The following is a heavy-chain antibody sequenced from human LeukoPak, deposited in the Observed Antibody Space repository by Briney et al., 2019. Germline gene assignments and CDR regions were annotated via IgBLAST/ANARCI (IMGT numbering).Heavy chain of an antibody. CDR3: ARGISSGWFFDL. D-gene: IGHD6-19*01. CDR1: GFIFSNNG. J-gene: IGHJ4*02. CDR2: IRYDGSNK. Sequence: PGGSLRLSCAASGFIFSNNGMHWVRQAPGKGLEWVAFIRYDGSNKYYADSVKGRFTISRDNSKNTLYLQMNSLRAEDTAVYYCARGISSGWFFDLWGQGALLTVSS. V-gene: IGHV3-30*02.